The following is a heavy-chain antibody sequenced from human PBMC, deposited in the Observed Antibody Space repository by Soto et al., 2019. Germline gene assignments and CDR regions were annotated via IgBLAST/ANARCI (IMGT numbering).Heavy chain of an antibody. D-gene: IGHD2-15*01. CDR2: IWYDGSNI. V-gene: IGHV3-33*01. Sequence: QVQLLESGGGAVQPGRSLRLSCAASGFTFSSYGMQWVRQAPGKGLEWVAVIWYDGSNINYADSVKGRFTISRDNSNNTRKLQLNRVGVEATAVYYCVRCQQVARDWGQVTLVTVSS. J-gene: IGHJ1*01. CDR1: GFTFSSYG. CDR3: VRCQQVARD.